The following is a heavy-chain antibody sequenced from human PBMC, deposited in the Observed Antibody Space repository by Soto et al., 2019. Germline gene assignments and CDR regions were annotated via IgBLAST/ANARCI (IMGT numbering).Heavy chain of an antibody. D-gene: IGHD4-17*01. V-gene: IGHV4-59*01. J-gene: IGHJ4*02. CDR3: ARDYGDYYFDY. CDR2: IYYSGST. CDR1: GGSISSYY. Sequence: QVQLQESGPGLVKPSETLSLTCTVSGGSISSYYWSWIRQPPGKGLEWIGYIYYSGSTNYIPSLKSRVTISVDTSKNQFSLKLSSVTAADTAVYYCARDYGDYYFDYWGQGTLVTVSS.